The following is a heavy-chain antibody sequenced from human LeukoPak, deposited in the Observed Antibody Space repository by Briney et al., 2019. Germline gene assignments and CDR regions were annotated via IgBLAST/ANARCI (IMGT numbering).Heavy chain of an antibody. D-gene: IGHD2-15*01. CDR1: GFTFSSYG. CDR3: AKESAGYCSGGSCLGLDY. V-gene: IGHV3-30*18. Sequence: QPGRSLRLSCAASGFTFSSYGMHSVRQAPGKGLEWVAVISYDGSNKYYADSVKGRFTISRDNSKNRLYLQMNSLRAEDTAVYYCAKESAGYCSGGSCLGLDYWGQGTLVTVSS. CDR2: ISYDGSNK. J-gene: IGHJ4*02.